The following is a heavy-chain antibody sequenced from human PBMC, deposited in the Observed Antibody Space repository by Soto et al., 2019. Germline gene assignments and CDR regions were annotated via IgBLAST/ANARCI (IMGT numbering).Heavy chain of an antibody. CDR1: GYSITNVNW. V-gene: IGHV4-28*01. D-gene: IGHD2-2*01. CDR3: ARSPYADALDI. CDR2: IFHSGTT. Sequence: QVQLQESGPGLVKPSDTLSLTCAVSGYSITNVNWWAWIRQPPGKGLEWIGYIFHSGTTHYNPSLKSRVTMSVDTSKNQFSLKVDSLTADDTAVYYCARSPYADALDIWGQGTMVTVSS. J-gene: IGHJ3*02.